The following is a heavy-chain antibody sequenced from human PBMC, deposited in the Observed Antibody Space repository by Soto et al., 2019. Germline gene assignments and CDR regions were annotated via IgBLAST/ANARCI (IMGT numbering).Heavy chain of an antibody. J-gene: IGHJ6*02. V-gene: IGHV1-69*13. D-gene: IGHD6-19*01. CDR2: IIPIFGTA. Sequence: SVKVSCTASGGTFSSYAISWVRQAPGQGLEWMGGIIPIFGTANYAQKFQGRVTITADESTSTAYMELSSLRSEDTAVYYCARGQGSSGPYHYYYYGMDVWGQGTTVTVSS. CDR3: ARGQGSSGPYHYYYYGMDV. CDR1: GGTFSSYA.